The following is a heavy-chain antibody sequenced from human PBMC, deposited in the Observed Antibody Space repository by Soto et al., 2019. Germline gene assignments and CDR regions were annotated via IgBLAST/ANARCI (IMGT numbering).Heavy chain of an antibody. CDR3: ASDRPDAGIAAAASGMHX. D-gene: IGHD6-13*01. J-gene: IGHJ6*02. CDR1: GFTFSSYA. Sequence: PGGSLRLSFAASGFTFSSYAMHWVRQAPGTGLEWVSFISYDGSNKYYAYSVKGRLTISRDNPNHTLYLQMTSLRAEDTAVYYCASDRPDAGIAAAASGMHXWGQATSLPVS. V-gene: IGHV3-30-3*01. CDR2: ISYDGSNK.